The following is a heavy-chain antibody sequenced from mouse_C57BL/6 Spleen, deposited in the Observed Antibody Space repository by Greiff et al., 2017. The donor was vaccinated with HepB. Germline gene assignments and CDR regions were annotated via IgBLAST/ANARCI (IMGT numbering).Heavy chain of an antibody. J-gene: IGHJ3*01. CDR1: GYTFTSYW. D-gene: IGHD4-1*01. CDR3: ARRRTGRFAF. V-gene: IGHV1-53*01. Sequence: QVQLKQPGTELVQPGASVKLSCKASGYTFTSYWMHWVKQRPGQGLEWIGNINSSNGGTNYNEKLKSKATLTVYKSSSTAYMQLSLLSSEDSAVSYCARRRTGRFAFWGPGTLVTVSA. CDR2: INSSNGGT.